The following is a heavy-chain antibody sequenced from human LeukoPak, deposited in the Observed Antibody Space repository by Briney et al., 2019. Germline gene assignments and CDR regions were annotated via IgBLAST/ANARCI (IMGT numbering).Heavy chain of an antibody. J-gene: IGHJ4*02. D-gene: IGHD1-26*01. Sequence: PSETLSLTCAVYGGSFSGYYWSWIRQPPGKGLEWIGETNHSGSTNYNPSLKSRVTISVDTSKNQFSLKLSSVTAADTAVYYCAGSGSYYDYWGQGTLVTVSS. CDR1: GGSFSGYY. V-gene: IGHV4-34*01. CDR2: TNHSGST. CDR3: AGSGSYYDY.